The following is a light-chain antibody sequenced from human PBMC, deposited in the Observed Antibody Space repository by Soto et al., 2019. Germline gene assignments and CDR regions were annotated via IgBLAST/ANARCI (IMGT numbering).Light chain of an antibody. CDR1: SSNIGSNT. Sequence: QSVLTQPPSASGTPGQRVTISCSGSSSNIGSNTVNWYQQLPGTAPKLLIYDNTQRPSGVPDRLSGSKSGTSASLAISRLQSEFEADYYCAAWDDSLNGLVFGGGTKLTVL. CDR3: AAWDDSLNGLV. J-gene: IGLJ3*02. CDR2: DNT. V-gene: IGLV1-44*01.